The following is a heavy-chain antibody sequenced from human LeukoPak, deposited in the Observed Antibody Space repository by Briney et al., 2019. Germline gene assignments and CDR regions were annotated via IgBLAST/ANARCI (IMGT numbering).Heavy chain of an antibody. CDR2: IIPTFGIA. CDR1: GGTFSSYA. J-gene: IGHJ5*02. Sequence: SVKVSCKASGGTFSSYAISWVRQAPGQGLEWMGRIIPTFGIANYAQKFQGRVTITADKSTSTAYMELSSLRSEDTAVYYCASGAAVAGASNWFDPWGQGTLVTVSS. V-gene: IGHV1-69*04. CDR3: ASGAAVAGASNWFDP. D-gene: IGHD6-19*01.